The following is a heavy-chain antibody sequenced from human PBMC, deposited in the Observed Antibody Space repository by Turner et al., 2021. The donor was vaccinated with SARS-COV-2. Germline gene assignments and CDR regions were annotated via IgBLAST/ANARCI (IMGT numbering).Heavy chain of an antibody. CDR1: GGSISSSRYY. Sequence: QLQLQESGPGLVKPSEHLSLTCTVSGGSISSSRYYWGWIRQPPGKGLEWIGSMYYSGSTYFNPSLKSRVTISVDTSKNQFSLKLSSVTAADTAVYYCAREDYDFWSGYYRGWFDPWGQGTLVTVSS. J-gene: IGHJ5*02. CDR3: AREDYDFWSGYYRGWFDP. D-gene: IGHD3-3*01. CDR2: MYYSGST. V-gene: IGHV4-39*02.